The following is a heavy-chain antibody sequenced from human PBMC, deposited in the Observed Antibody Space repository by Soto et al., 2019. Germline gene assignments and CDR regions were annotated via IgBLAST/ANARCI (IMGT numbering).Heavy chain of an antibody. CDR2: IRSKANSYAT. V-gene: IGHV3-73*01. CDR3: TRPPGYCSSTSCYDY. J-gene: IGHJ4*02. D-gene: IGHD2-2*01. Sequence: PGGSLRLSCAASGFTFSGSAMHWVRQASGKGLEWVGRIRSKANSYATAYAASVKGRFTISRDDSKNTAYLQMNSLKTEDTAVYYCTRPPGYCSSTSCYDYWGQGTLVTVSS. CDR1: GFTFSGSA.